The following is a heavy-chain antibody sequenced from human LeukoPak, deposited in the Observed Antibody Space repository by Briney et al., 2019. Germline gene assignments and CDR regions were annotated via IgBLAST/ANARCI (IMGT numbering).Heavy chain of an antibody. D-gene: IGHD3-10*01. CDR1: GYSFSSYW. Sequence: GESLKISCKGSGYSFSSYWIGWVRQMPGKGLEWMGIIYPGDSDTRYSPSFQGQVTISADKSISTAYLQWSSLKASDTAMYYCARGHRITMVRGVTSYYFDYWGQGTLVTVSS. CDR3: ARGHRITMVRGVTSYYFDY. V-gene: IGHV5-51*01. J-gene: IGHJ4*02. CDR2: IYPGDSDT.